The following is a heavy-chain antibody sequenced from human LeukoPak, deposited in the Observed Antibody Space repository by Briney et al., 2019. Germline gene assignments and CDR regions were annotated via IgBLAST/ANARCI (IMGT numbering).Heavy chain of an antibody. J-gene: IGHJ3*02. CDR1: GGTFSSYA. CDR3: ARVSRIVGATQAFDI. Sequence: GSSVKVSCKASGGTFSSYAISWVRQAPGQGLEWMGGIIPIFGSANYAQKFQGRVTITTDESTSTAYMELSSLRSEDTAVYYCARVSRIVGATQAFDIWGQGTMVTVSS. D-gene: IGHD1-26*01. V-gene: IGHV1-69*05. CDR2: IIPIFGSA.